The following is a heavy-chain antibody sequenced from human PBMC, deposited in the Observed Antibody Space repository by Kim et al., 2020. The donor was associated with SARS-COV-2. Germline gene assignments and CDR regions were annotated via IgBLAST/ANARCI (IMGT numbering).Heavy chain of an antibody. CDR1: GYTFSTYG. Sequence: ASVKVSCKTSGYTFSTYGITWVRQAPGQGLEWMGWINGYTGNTNYAQRLQGRVTMTTDTSTWTAYMELRSLRSDDTAVYYCARGGAGGSYPTGLDVWGQGTTVTVSS. V-gene: IGHV1-18*01. CDR3: ARGGAGGSYPTGLDV. J-gene: IGHJ6*02. CDR2: INGYTGNT. D-gene: IGHD1-26*01.